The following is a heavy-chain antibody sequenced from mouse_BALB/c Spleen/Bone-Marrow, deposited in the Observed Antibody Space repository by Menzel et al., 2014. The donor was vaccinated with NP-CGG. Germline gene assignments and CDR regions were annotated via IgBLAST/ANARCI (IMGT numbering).Heavy chain of an antibody. CDR2: INPSTGYT. V-gene: IGHV1-7*01. D-gene: IGHD1-1*01. CDR3: TRGIAAVVAADFDH. J-gene: IGHJ2*01. CDR1: GYTFTSYW. Sequence: QVQLQQSGAELAKPGASVKMSCKASGYTFTSYWMHWVKQRPGQGLEWIGYINPSTGYTNYNQRFKDKATLTADKSSSTAYMQLRSLTSEDSAIYYCTRGIAAVVAADFDHWGQGTTLTVSS.